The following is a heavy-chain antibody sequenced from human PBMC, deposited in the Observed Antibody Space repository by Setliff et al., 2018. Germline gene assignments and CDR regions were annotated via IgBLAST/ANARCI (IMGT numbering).Heavy chain of an antibody. CDR3: ALNPSWFGELFAWFDP. V-gene: IGHV4-39*01. Sequence: ETLSPPCPVPGGSISSSSYYWGWVRQPPGKGLEWIGTIYYSGSTYYNPSLKSRVTISVDTSKNQFSLKLSSVTAADTAVYYCALNPSWFGELFAWFDPWGQGTLVTVSS. CDR2: IYYSGST. CDR1: GGSISSSSYY. D-gene: IGHD3-10*01. J-gene: IGHJ5*02.